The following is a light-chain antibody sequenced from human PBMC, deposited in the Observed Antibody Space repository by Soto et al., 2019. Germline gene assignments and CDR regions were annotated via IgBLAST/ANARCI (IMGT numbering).Light chain of an antibody. CDR2: DAS. J-gene: IGKJ1*01. CDR1: QSVSSY. Sequence: EIVLTQSPATLSLSPGERATLSCRASQSVSSYLAWYQQKPGQAPRLLIYDASNRATGIPARFSGSGSGTDYTLTISSLVHEDFAVYYCHQRSNWPPWTFGQGTKVEIK. CDR3: HQRSNWPPWT. V-gene: IGKV3-11*01.